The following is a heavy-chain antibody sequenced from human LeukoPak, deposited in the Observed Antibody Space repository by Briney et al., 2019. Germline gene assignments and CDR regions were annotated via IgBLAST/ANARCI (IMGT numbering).Heavy chain of an antibody. CDR3: ARDRDRYGGTDN. CDR2: ISHGGTT. CDR1: GGSISSGTYH. V-gene: IGHV4-31*01. J-gene: IGHJ4*02. D-gene: IGHD2-21*01. Sequence: SETLSLTCTVSGGSISSGTYHWSWIRQYAGKGLEWIRHISHGGTTYYNPSLRSQVTISMDTSRNRFSLKLDSVTAADAALYYCARDRDRYGGTDNWGQGTLVTVSS.